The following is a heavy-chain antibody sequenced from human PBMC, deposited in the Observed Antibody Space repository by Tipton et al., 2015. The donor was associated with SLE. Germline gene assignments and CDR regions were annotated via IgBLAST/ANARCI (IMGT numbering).Heavy chain of an antibody. CDR3: ARNDGYSSSWTDSYYFDY. Sequence: QVQLVQSGAEVKKPGASVKVSCKASGYTFTSYYMHWVRQAPGQGLEWMGVIIPILGMANYAQNFQGRVTITTDESTTTAYMELSSLRSEDTAVYYCARNDGYSSSWTDSYYFDYWGQGTLVTVSS. J-gene: IGHJ4*02. CDR1: GYTFTSYY. V-gene: IGHV1-69*10. CDR2: IIPILGMA. D-gene: IGHD6-13*01.